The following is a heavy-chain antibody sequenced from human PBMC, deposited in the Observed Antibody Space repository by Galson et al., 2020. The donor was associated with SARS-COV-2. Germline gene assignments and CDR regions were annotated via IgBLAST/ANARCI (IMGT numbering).Heavy chain of an antibody. CDR2: IWYDGSNK. J-gene: IGHJ6*02. V-gene: IGHV3-33*01. D-gene: IGHD3-9*01. CDR1: GFTFSSYG. CDR3: ARDSRYYDILTGYLGGPTYYYYYYGLDV. Sequence: QLGESLKISCAASGFTFSSYGMHLVRQAPGKGLEWVAVIWYDGSNKYYADSVKGQFTISRDNSKNTLYLQMNSLRAEDTAVYYCARDSRYYDILTGYLGGPTYYYYYYGLDVWGQGTTGTVSS.